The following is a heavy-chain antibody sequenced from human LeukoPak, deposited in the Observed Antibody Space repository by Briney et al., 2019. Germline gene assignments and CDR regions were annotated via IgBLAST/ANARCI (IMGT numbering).Heavy chain of an antibody. CDR1: GGSISSYY. CDR2: IYYSGST. Sequence: PPETLSLTCTVSGGSISSYYWSWIRQPPGKGLEWIGYIYYSGSTNHNPSLKSRVTISVDTSKNQFSLKLSSVTAADTAVYYCARLNENYYYYGMDVWGQGTTVTVSS. D-gene: IGHD2-8*01. V-gene: IGHV4-59*08. J-gene: IGHJ6*02. CDR3: ARLNENYYYYGMDV.